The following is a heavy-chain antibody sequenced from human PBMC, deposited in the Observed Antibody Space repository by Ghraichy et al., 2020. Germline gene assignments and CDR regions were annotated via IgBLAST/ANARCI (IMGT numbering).Heavy chain of an antibody. J-gene: IGHJ4*02. Sequence: GGSLRLSCTASGFTFDDYAMHWVRQPPGKGLEWVSGITWNSGTIVYADSVKGRFTISRDNAKNSLYLQMNSLRAEDTALYYCAKAVNLVSEGVLDYWGQGTLVTVSS. V-gene: IGHV3-9*01. CDR1: GFTFDDYA. CDR2: ITWNSGTI. D-gene: IGHD3-16*01. CDR3: AKAVNLVSEGVLDY.